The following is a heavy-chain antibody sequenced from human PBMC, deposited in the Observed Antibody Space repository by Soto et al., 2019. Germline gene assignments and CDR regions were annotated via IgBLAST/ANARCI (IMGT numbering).Heavy chain of an antibody. CDR3: AAAENNQWLAPVANY. CDR2: IVVGSGNT. V-gene: IGHV1-58*02. Sequence: SVKGSCKASGFTFTISSMQWVRQARGQRLEWIGWIVVGSGNTNYAQKFQERVTITRDMSTSTAYMELSSLRSEDTAVYYCAAAENNQWLAPVANYWGKATLAPLPS. J-gene: IGHJ4*02. D-gene: IGHD6-19*01. CDR1: GFTFTISS.